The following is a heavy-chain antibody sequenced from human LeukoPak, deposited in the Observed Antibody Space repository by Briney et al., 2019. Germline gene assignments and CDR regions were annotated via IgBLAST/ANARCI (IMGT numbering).Heavy chain of an antibody. CDR2: IYYSGST. J-gene: IGHJ4*02. D-gene: IGHD3-10*01. V-gene: IGHV4-59*08. CDR3: ARHPHCGSGSFHLDY. CDR1: GGSISSYY. Sequence: SETLSLTCTVSGGSISSYYWSWIRQPPGKGLEWIGYIYYSGSTNYNPSLKSRVTISVDTSKNQFSLKLSSVTAADTAVYYCARHPHCGSGSFHLDYWGQGTLVTVSS.